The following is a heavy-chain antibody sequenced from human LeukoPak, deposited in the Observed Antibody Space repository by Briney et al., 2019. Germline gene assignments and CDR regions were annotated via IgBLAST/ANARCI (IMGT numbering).Heavy chain of an antibody. J-gene: IGHJ3*02. CDR2: ISSSGGST. CDR1: GFTFSSYA. V-gene: IGHV3-23*01. D-gene: IGHD3-16*02. Sequence: GASLRLSCAASGFTFSSYAMSWVRQAPGKGLEWVSAISSSGGSTSYADSVKGRFTISRDNAKNSLYLQMNSLRAEDTAVYYCARDQALEDAFDIWGQGTMVTVSS. CDR3: ARDQALEDAFDI.